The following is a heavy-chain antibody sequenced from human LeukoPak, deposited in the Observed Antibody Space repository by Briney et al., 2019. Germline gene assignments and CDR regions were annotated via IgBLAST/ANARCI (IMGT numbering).Heavy chain of an antibody. V-gene: IGHV1-46*01. CDR3: ARDKGWFGELFPDY. CDR2: INPSGGST. J-gene: IGHJ4*02. D-gene: IGHD3-10*01. Sequence: ASVKVSCKASGYTFTNYYIHWVRRAPGQGLEWMGIINPSGGSTNFAQKFQGRVTMTRDTSISTAYMELSRLRSDDTAVYYCARDKGWFGELFPDYWGQGTLVTVSS. CDR1: GYTFTNYY.